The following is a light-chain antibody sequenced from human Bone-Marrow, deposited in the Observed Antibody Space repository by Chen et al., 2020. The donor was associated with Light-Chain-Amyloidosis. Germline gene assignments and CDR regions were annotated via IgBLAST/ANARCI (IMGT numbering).Light chain of an antibody. CDR1: DLPTKY. V-gene: IGLV3-25*03. Sequence: YELTQPPSVSVSPGQTARITCSGDDLPTKYAYWYQQKPGQAPALVIHRDTERPSGISDRFSGSSSGTTATLTISGVQAEDEADYHCQSADSSGTYEVIFGGGTKLTVL. CDR3: QSADSSGTYEVI. J-gene: IGLJ2*01. CDR2: RDT.